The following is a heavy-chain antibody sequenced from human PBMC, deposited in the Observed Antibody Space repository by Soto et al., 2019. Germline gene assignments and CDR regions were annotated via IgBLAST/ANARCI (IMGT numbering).Heavy chain of an antibody. D-gene: IGHD5-12*01. CDR3: APTWARAYSGYDFRGQWYGDP. V-gene: IGHV1-69*02. CDR1: GGTFSSYT. J-gene: IGHJ2*01. Sequence: QVQLVQSGAEVKKPGSSVKVSCKVSGGTFSSYTINWIRQAPGQGLEWMGRILPILDRPNYANNFQARVTITADKSTSTAHEEVSSRTSEDAAVYYCAPTWARAYSGYDFRGQWYGDPWGRGTVVTVSS. CDR2: ILPILDRP.